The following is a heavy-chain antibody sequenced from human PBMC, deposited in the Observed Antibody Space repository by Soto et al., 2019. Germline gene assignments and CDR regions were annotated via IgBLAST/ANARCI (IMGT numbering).Heavy chain of an antibody. CDR3: AKDPFPSRYCSSTSCYYDY. V-gene: IGHV3-23*01. D-gene: IGHD2-2*01. J-gene: IGHJ4*02. Sequence: GGSLRLSCAASGFTCSRYAMRWVRQAPGKGLEWVSAISGSGGSTYYADSVKGRFTISRDNSKNTLYLQMNSLRAEDTAVYYCAKDPFPSRYCSSTSCYYDYWGQGTLVTVSS. CDR2: ISGSGGST. CDR1: GFTCSRYA.